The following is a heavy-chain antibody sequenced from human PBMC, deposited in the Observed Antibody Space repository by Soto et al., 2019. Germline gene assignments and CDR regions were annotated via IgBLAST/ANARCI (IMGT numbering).Heavy chain of an antibody. D-gene: IGHD2-15*01. J-gene: IGHJ5*02. CDR2: IYYSGST. V-gene: IGHV4-31*01. Sequence: QVQLQESGPGLVKPSQTLSLTCTVSGGSISSGGYYWSWIRQHPGKGLEWIGYIYYSGSTYYNPCLKIQFTITVATSKNQFSMKRSSVTAADTAVYYCARVRYCSGGSCYPRFDPWGQRTLVTVSS. CDR1: GGSISSGGYY. CDR3: ARVRYCSGGSCYPRFDP.